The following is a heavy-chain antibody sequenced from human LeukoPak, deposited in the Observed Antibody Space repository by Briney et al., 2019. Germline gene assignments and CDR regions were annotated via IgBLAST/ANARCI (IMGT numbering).Heavy chain of an antibody. D-gene: IGHD2-15*01. V-gene: IGHV4-34*01. Sequence: PSETLSLTCAVYGGSFSGYCWSWIRQPPGKGLEWIGEINHSGSTNYNPSLKSRVTISVDTSKNQFSLKLSSVTAADTAVYYCARASYCSGGSCSYYYCYYMDVWGKGTKFTVSS. CDR3: ARASYCSGGSCSYYYCYYMDV. J-gene: IGHJ6*03. CDR1: GGSFSGYC. CDR2: INHSGST.